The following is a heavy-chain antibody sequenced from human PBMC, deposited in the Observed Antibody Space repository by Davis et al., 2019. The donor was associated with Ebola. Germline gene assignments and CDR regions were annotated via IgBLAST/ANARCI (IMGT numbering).Heavy chain of an antibody. V-gene: IGHV2-70*01. Sequence: SGPTLVKPTQTLTLTCTFSGFSLSTSGMCVSWIRQPPGKALEWLALIDWDDDKYYSTSLKTRLTISKDTTKNQVVLTMTNMDPVDTATYYCARGAPYSGSYRNFDYWGQGTLVTVSS. D-gene: IGHD1-26*01. CDR1: GFSLSTSGMC. J-gene: IGHJ4*02. CDR2: IDWDDDK. CDR3: ARGAPYSGSYRNFDY.